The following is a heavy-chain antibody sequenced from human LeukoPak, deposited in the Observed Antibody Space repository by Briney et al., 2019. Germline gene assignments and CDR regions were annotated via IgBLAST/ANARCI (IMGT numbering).Heavy chain of an antibody. CDR2: IFHTGST. CDR1: GGSISSTEG. V-gene: IGHV4-4*02. Sequence: SGTLSLTCGVSGGSISSTEGWSWVRPPPGKGMEWIGEIFHTGSTNYNPSLKSRVAISVDKSKTQFSLKLSSVTAADTAVYYCATHVVLTAPFGYWGQGTLVSVSS. D-gene: IGHD2-21*02. CDR3: ATHVVLTAPFGY. J-gene: IGHJ4*02.